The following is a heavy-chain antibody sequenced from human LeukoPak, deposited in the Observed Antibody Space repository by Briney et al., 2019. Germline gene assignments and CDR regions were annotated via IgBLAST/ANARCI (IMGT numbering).Heavy chain of an antibody. CDR2: ISDSAGFT. CDR3: AKYYTNYYYNGMDV. J-gene: IGHJ6*02. V-gene: IGHV3-23*01. Sequence: PGGSLRLSCAVSGFTFSGYAMSWVRQAPGKGLEWVSTISDSAGFTYHADSVRGRFTISRDNSKNTLYLQMNSLRAEDTAVYYCAKYYTNYYYNGMDVWGQGTTVTVSS. D-gene: IGHD2/OR15-2a*01. CDR1: GFTFSGYA.